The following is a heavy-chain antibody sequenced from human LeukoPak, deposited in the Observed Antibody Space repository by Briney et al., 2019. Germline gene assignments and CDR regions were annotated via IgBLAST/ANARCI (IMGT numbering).Heavy chain of an antibody. CDR1: GLFFTTHA. Sequence: PGRSLRLSCEASGLFFTTHALHWVRRAPGKGLEWVAVISSDGRNKYYADSVKGRFTSSRDNYKNTLYLQMNSLRAEDTAVYYCAKGIGTNYDFWSGYYMIFDYWGQGTLVTVSS. V-gene: IGHV3-30*04. CDR2: ISSDGRNK. J-gene: IGHJ4*02. CDR3: AKGIGTNYDFWSGYYMIFDY. D-gene: IGHD3-3*01.